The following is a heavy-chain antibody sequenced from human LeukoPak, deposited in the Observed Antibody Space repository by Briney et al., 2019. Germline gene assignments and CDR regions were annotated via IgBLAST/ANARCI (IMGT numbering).Heavy chain of an antibody. V-gene: IGHV4-34*01. J-gene: IGHJ5*02. CDR2: INHSGST. CDR1: GGSFSGYY. Sequence: SQTLSLTCAVYGGSFSGYYWSWIRQPPGKGLEWIGEINHSGSTNYNPSLKSRVTISVDTSKNQFSLKLSSVTAADTAVYFCASPRGPAWGQGTLVTVSS. CDR3: ASPRGPA.